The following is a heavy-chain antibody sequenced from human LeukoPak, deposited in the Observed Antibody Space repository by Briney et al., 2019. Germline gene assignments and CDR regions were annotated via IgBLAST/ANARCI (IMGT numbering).Heavy chain of an antibody. CDR1: GFTVSSNY. CDR2: IYSGGST. Sequence: GGSLRLSCAASGFTVSSNYMSWVRQAPGKGLEWVSVIYSGGSTYYADSEKGRFTISRDNSKNTLYLQMNSLRAEDTAVYYCARCGGSGSYLHFQHWGQGTLVTVSS. CDR3: ARCGGSGSYLHFQH. V-gene: IGHV3-66*01. J-gene: IGHJ1*01. D-gene: IGHD3-10*01.